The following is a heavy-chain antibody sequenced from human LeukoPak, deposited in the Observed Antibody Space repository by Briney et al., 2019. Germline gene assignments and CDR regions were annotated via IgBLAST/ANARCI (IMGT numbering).Heavy chain of an antibody. CDR2: IIPILGIA. V-gene: IGHV1-69*04. D-gene: IGHD3-22*01. CDR3: ARDLYYYDSSGYPG. Sequence: GSSVKVSCKASGGTFSSYAISWVRQAPGQGLEWVGRIIPILGIANYAQKFQGRVTITADKSTSTAYMELSSLRSEDTAVYYCARDLYYYDSSGYPGWGQGTLVTVSS. CDR1: GGTFSSYA. J-gene: IGHJ4*02.